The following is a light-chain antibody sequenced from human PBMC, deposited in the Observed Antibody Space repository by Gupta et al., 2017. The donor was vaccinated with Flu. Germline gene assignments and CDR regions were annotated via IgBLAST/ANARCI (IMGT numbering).Light chain of an antibody. J-gene: IGKJ1*01. Sequence: SVLTQSPATLSLSPGGRATLSCRASQTSDNSLAWYQQEPGQPPRLLMSDVSKRATGITGRFSGSGGGGDCTITISSLDAEEFDVYFCLQRRNGNQVEFTFGQGTKV. V-gene: IGKV3-11*02. CDR2: DVS. CDR1: QTSDNS. CDR3: LQRRNGNQVEFT.